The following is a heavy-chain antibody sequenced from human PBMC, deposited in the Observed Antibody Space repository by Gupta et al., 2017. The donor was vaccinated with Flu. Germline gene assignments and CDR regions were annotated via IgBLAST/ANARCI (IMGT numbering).Heavy chain of an antibody. D-gene: IGHD1-26*01. CDR2: ISYDGSNK. CDR1: GFTFRSSG. Sequence: QVQLVESGGGVVQPGRSLRLSCAAPGFTFRSSGLHWVRQAPGKGLEWVAVISYDGSNKYYADSVKGRFTISRDNSKNTLYLQMNSLRAEDTAVYYCAKRGGKPKWEHEKYNWFDPWGQGTLVTVSS. J-gene: IGHJ5*02. V-gene: IGHV3-30*18. CDR3: AKRGGKPKWEHEKYNWFDP.